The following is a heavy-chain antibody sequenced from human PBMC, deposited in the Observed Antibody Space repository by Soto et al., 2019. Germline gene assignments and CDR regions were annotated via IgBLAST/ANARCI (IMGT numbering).Heavy chain of an antibody. CDR3: ARDTFSGGSSGPHY. D-gene: IGHD3-22*01. Sequence: GESLKISCKGSGYSFSRYWIAWVRQTPGKGLEWMGLIYPGDSDTRYSPSFQGQVTISADKSITTAYLQWSSLKASDTAIYYCARDTFSGGSSGPHYWGQGTLVTDS. CDR2: IYPGDSDT. V-gene: IGHV5-51*01. J-gene: IGHJ4*02. CDR1: GYSFSRYW.